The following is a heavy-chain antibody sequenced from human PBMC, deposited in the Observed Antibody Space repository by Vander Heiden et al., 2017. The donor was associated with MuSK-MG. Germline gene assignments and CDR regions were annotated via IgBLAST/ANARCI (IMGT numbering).Heavy chain of an antibody. Sequence: QVQLVQSGAEVKKPGASVKVSCKASGYTFTGYYMHWVRQAPGQGVGGKGSINPNNGGTNHAQKVQGRVTMTRETSNSKAYKGLDRLGFGGTGVYYWAKLVYGSGGYVGDYWGQGTLVTVSS. CDR1: GYTFTGYY. CDR2: INPNNGGT. CDR3: AKLVYGSGGYVGDY. J-gene: IGHJ4*02. D-gene: IGHD3-10*01. V-gene: IGHV1-2*02.